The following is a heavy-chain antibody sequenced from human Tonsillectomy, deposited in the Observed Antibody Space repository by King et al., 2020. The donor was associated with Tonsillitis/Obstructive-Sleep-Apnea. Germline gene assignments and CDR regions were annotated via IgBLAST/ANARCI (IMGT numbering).Heavy chain of an antibody. J-gene: IGHJ1*01. D-gene: IGHD2-15*01. Sequence: VQLVESGGGVVQPGGSLRLSCAASGFTFDDYAMHWVRQAPGKGLEWVSLISGDGGSTYYADSVKGRFTISRDNSKNSLYLQMNSLRTEDTALYYCAKDISDIVVVVAATPYFQHWGQGTLVTVSS. CDR2: ISGDGGST. CDR1: GFTFDDYA. V-gene: IGHV3-43*02. CDR3: AKDISDIVVVVAATPYFQH.